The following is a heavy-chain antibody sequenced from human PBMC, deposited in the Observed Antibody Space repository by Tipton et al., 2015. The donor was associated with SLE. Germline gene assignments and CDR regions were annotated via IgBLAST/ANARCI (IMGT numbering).Heavy chain of an antibody. CDR1: GGSFSGYY. CDR3: TRHLATRADYGDYINVFDS. J-gene: IGHJ4*02. CDR2: INHGGST. D-gene: IGHD4-17*01. Sequence: TLSLTCAVYGGSFSGYYWTWIRQPPGKGLEWIGEINHGGSTNYNPSLKSRVTISEDTSKNQFSLKLTSVTAADTAGYYCTRHLATRADYGDYINVFDSWGQGTLFTVSS. V-gene: IGHV4-34*01.